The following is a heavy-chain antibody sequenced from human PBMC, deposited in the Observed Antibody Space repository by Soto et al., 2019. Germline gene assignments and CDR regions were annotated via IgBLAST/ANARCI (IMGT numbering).Heavy chain of an antibody. D-gene: IGHD6-19*01. CDR2: INHSGST. CDR3: ARGDHGSGWYPYDAFDI. CDR1: GGSFSGYY. V-gene: IGHV4-34*01. J-gene: IGHJ3*02. Sequence: PSETLSLTCAVYGGSFSGYYWSWSRQPPGKGLEWIGEINHSGSTNYNPSLKSRVTISVDTSKNQFSLKLSSVTAADTAVYYCARGDHGSGWYPYDAFDIWGQGTMVTVSS.